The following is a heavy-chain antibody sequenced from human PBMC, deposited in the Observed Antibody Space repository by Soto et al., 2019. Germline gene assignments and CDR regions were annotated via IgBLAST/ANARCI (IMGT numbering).Heavy chain of an antibody. J-gene: IGHJ4*02. CDR2: IGGSSGTT. Sequence: GVSLRLSCEVSGLTFSNFAMSWVRQAPGKGLEWASAIGGSSGTTFYADSVKGRFTISKDYAKNMLYLQMNSLRAEDTAVYYCAKFKGFNWNYVFDYWGQGVPVTVSS. V-gene: IGHV3-23*01. D-gene: IGHD1-7*01. CDR3: AKFKGFNWNYVFDY. CDR1: GLTFSNFA.